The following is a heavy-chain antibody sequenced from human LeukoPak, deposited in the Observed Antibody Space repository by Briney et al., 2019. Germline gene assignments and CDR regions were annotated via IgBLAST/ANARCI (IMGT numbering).Heavy chain of an antibody. V-gene: IGHV1-2*06. CDR3: ARGLGSGLHWFDP. CDR1: GYTFTLYY. CDR2: INPNSGGT. J-gene: IGHJ5*02. D-gene: IGHD3-10*01. Sequence: ASVKVSCKASGYTFTLYYMYWLRQAPGQGLEWMGRINPNSGGTNYAQKFQGRVTMTRDTSISTAYMELSRLTSDDTAVYYCARGLGSGLHWFDPWGQGSLVTVSS.